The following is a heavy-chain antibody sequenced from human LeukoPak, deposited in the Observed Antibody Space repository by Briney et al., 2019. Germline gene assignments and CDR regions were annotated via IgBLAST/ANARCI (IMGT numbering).Heavy chain of an antibody. CDR1: GYTFTSYG. J-gene: IGHJ4*02. Sequence: ASVKVSCKASGYTFTSYGISWVRQAPGQGLEWMGWISAYNGNTNYAQKLQGRVTMTTDTSTSTAYMELRSLRSDDTAVYYCTRDRRCSGGSCYSSTGFDCWGQGTLVTVSS. D-gene: IGHD2-15*01. CDR3: TRDRRCSGGSCYSSTGFDC. CDR2: ISAYNGNT. V-gene: IGHV1-18*01.